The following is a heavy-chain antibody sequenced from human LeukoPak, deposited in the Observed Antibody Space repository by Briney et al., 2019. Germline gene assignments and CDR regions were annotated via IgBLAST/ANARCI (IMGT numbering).Heavy chain of an antibody. Sequence: ASVKVSCKASGYTFTSYYMHWVRQAPGQGLEWMGIINPSGGSTSYAQKFQGRVTMTRDTSTSTVYMELSSLRSEDTAVYYCARCLFGARDYYYGMDVWGRGTTVTVSS. CDR1: GYTFTSYY. CDR2: INPSGGST. J-gene: IGHJ6*02. CDR3: ARCLFGARDYYYGMDV. V-gene: IGHV1-46*01. D-gene: IGHD3-10*02.